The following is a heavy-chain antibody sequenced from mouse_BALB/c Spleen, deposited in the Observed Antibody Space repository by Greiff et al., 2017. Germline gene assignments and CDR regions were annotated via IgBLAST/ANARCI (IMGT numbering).Heavy chain of an antibody. CDR3: ASPHRPVYAMDY. CDR2: IWSGGST. J-gene: IGHJ4*01. D-gene: IGHD2-14*01. Sequence: QVQLKESGPGLVQPSQSLSITCTVSGFSLTSYGVHWVRQSPGKGLEWLGVIWSGGSTDHNAAFISRLSISKDNSKSQVFFKMNSLQANDTAIYYCASPHRPVYAMDYWGQGTSVTVSS. V-gene: IGHV2-2*02. CDR1: GFSLTSYG.